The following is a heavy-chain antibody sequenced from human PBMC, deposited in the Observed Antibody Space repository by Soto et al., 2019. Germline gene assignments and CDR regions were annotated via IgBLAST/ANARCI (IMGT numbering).Heavy chain of an antibody. CDR2: INADGSET. Sequence: EVQLVESGGGLVQPGGSLRLSCAASGFTFSRNWMHWVRRVPGRGLVWVSRINADGSETNYEDSVEGRFTISRDNPNNTLYLQMNSLGFEDTSVYYCARDGEGFWGQGTLVTVSS. CDR1: GFTFSRNW. J-gene: IGHJ4*02. CDR3: ARDGEGF. V-gene: IGHV3-74*01. D-gene: IGHD2-21*01.